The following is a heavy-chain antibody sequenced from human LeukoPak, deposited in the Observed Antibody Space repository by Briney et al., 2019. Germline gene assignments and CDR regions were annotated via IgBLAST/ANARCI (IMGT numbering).Heavy chain of an antibody. V-gene: IGHV3-74*01. J-gene: IGHJ5*02. CDR3: VRGGESTWS. CDR1: GFTFGSYW. CDR2: INNDGSGT. D-gene: IGHD2-15*01. Sequence: GGSLRLSCAASGFTFGSYWMLWVRQAPGKGPVWVSRINNDGSGTTYADSVKGRFTISRDDAKNTLYLQMNSLRAEDTAVYYCVRGGESTWSWGQGTLVTVSS.